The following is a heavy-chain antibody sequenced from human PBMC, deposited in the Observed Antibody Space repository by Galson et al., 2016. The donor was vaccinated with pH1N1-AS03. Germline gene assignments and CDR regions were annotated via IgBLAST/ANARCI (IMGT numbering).Heavy chain of an antibody. V-gene: IGHV3-53*01. CDR3: ARNDYENVDLQGFYFDY. J-gene: IGHJ4*02. D-gene: IGHD4/OR15-4a*01. CDR1: GITVSSNY. CDR2: IYSGGAT. Sequence: SLRLSCAASGITVSSNYMSWVRQAPGKGLEWVSIIYSGGATYYTDSVRGRFTISRDDSKNTLFLQMNSLRAEDTAVYYCARNDYENVDLQGFYFDYWGQGILVTVSS.